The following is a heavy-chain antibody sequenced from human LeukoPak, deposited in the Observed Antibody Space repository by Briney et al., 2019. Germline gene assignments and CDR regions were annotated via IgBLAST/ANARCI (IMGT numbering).Heavy chain of an antibody. CDR1: GFIFTKYP. J-gene: IGHJ4*02. Sequence: PGGSLRLSRAASGFIFTKYPIHWVRQTPDKGLECVAIMSIDGNTKYYADSVRGRFIVSRDNSRNTVYLQMNSLRLEDTALYHCVRDPIPGYPYYFDSWGRGTLVTVSS. CDR2: MSIDGNTK. CDR3: VRDPIPGYPYYFDS. D-gene: IGHD2-15*01. V-gene: IGHV3-30-3*01.